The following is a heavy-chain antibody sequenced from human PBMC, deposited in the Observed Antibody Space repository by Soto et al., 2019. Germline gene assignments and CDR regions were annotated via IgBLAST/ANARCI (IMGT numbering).Heavy chain of an antibody. J-gene: IGHJ6*04. D-gene: IGHD3-3*01. CDR2: IYYSGST. CDR1: GGSISSYY. CDR3: VRAQGPYDFWSGYYPTYCMDV. V-gene: IGHV4-59*01. Sequence: QVQLQESGPGLVKPSETLSLTCTVSGGSISSYYWSWIRQPPGKGLEWIGYIYYSGSTNYNPTLRSQVTISVDMSKNQFTLMLSTVTAADTVMYYCVRAQGPYDFWSGYYPTYCMDVWGKGATVTVSS.